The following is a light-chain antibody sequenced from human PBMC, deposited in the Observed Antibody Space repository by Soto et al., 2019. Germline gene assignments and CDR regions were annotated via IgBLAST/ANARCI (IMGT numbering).Light chain of an antibody. CDR1: QTVRNNY. J-gene: IGKJ4*01. CDR3: HQHSNWPLT. V-gene: IGKV3-11*01. Sequence: EFVLPQSPGTLSLCPGERAALSFRASQTVRNNYLAWYQQKPGQAPRLLIYDASNRATGIPARFSGSGSRTDFTLTISSLEPENFAVYYCHQHSNWPLTFGGGTKVDIK. CDR2: DAS.